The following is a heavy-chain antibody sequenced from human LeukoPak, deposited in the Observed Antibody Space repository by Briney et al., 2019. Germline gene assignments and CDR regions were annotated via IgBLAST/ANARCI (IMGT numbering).Heavy chain of an antibody. CDR2: IYYSGST. CDR1: GGSISSYY. Sequence: SETLSLTCTVSGGSISSYYWSWIRQPPGKGLEWIGYIYYSGSTNYNPSLKSRVTISVDTSKNQFSLKLSSVTSAATAVYYGASPYGSASPDFDYWGQGTLVTVSS. CDR3: ASPYGSASPDFDY. D-gene: IGHD3-10*01. J-gene: IGHJ4*02. V-gene: IGHV4-59*01.